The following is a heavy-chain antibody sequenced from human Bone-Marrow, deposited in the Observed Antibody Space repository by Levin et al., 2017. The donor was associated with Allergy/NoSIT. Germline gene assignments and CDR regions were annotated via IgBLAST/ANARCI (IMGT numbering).Heavy chain of an antibody. CDR1: GFTFSNYW. Sequence: ASVKVSCAASGFTFSNYWIHWVRQAPGKGLVWVSGLNSDGSSTSYADSVKGRFTSSRDNAKNTLFLQMNSLRAEDTAVYYCARATKKYCSGGNCYFDDAFDMWGQGTMVTVSS. CDR3: ARATKKYCSGGNCYFDDAFDM. D-gene: IGHD2-15*01. CDR2: LNSDGSST. J-gene: IGHJ3*02. V-gene: IGHV3-74*01.